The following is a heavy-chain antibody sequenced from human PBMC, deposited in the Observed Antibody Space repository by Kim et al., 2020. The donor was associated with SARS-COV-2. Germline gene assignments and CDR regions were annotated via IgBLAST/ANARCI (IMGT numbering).Heavy chain of an antibody. Sequence: GGSLRLSCAASGFTFSSYWMHWVRQAPGKGLVWVSRINRDGSGTSYADSVKGRFTISRDNAQSTLYLQMNSLRAEDTAVYYCARDLDPNSNYYFYGMDVWGQGTTVTVSS. CDR1: GFTFSSYW. CDR2: INRDGSGT. D-gene: IGHD3-3*01. J-gene: IGHJ6*02. CDR3: ARDLDPNSNYYFYGMDV. V-gene: IGHV3-74*01.